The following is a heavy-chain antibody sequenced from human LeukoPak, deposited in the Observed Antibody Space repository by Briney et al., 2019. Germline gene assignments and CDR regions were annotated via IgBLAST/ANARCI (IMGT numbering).Heavy chain of an antibody. CDR1: GGSISSSNYY. CDR3: AKSRGYCSGSICYDGFDV. D-gene: IGHD2-2*01. Sequence: SETLSLTCIVSGGSISSSNYYWGWIRQPPGEGLEWIGNLYYTGSTYYNPSLKSRVTISVDTSKTQFSLKLTSVTAADTAVYYCAKSRGYCSGSICYDGFDVWGQGTMVSVSS. V-gene: IGHV4-39*01. CDR2: LYYTGST. J-gene: IGHJ3*01.